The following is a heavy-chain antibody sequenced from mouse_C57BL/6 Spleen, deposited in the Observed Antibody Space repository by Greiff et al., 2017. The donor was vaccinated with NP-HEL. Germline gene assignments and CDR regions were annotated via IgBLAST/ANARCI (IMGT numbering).Heavy chain of an antibody. D-gene: IGHD2-4*01. CDR1: GYTFTSYW. CDR3: ARRDDYGRDY. CDR2: IDPSDSYT. V-gene: IGHV1-69*01. Sequence: QVQLQQPGAELVMPGASVKLSCKASGYTFTSYWMHWVKQRPGQGLEWIGEIDPSDSYTNYNQKFKGKSTLTVDKSSSTAYMQLSSLTSEDSAVYYCARRDDYGRDYWGQGTTLTVSS. J-gene: IGHJ2*01.